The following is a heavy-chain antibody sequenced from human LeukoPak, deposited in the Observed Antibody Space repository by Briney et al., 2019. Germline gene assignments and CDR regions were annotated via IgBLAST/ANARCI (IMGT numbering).Heavy chain of an antibody. D-gene: IGHD4-23*01. CDR1: GFIVDNNF. CDR2: LYTDGST. CDR3: TDAVAG. V-gene: IGHV3-53*05. Sequence: GGPLILCCAAAGFIVDNNFVRWLRQPRGGGVEWVSILYTDGSTYYADSVKGRFIISRDSSKNTLYLQMNSLRAEDTAVYFCTDAVAGWGQGTLVTVSS. J-gene: IGHJ4*01.